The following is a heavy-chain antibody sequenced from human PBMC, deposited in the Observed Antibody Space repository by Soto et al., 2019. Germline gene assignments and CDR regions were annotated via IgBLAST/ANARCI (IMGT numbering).Heavy chain of an antibody. V-gene: IGHV1-46*03. Sequence: KVAGRGVGYACSCHYMQYLQKKNGQGLEWMGIINPSGGSTSYAQKFQGRVTMTRDTSTSTAYMELRSLRSDDTAVYYCARDKQKNYYYYYGMDVWGQGTTVTVSS. CDR1: GYACSCHY. J-gene: IGHJ6*02. CDR3: ARDKQKNYYYYYGMDV. D-gene: IGHD6-13*01. CDR2: INPSGGST.